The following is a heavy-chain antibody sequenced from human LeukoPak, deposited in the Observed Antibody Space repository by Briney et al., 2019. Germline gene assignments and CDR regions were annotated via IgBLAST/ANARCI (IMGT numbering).Heavy chain of an antibody. J-gene: IGHJ4*02. CDR1: GLTFSTCS. D-gene: IGHD6-19*01. V-gene: IGHV3-23*01. CDR3: AKDVVPDSGWDLDY. Sequence: GGSLRLSCAASGLTFSTCSMTWVRQGPGKGLEWVSSIFNSGAKTFYADSVKGRFTISRDNSKNTLYLQMNSLRVEDTAVYYCAKDVVPDSGWDLDYWGQGTLVTVSS. CDR2: IFNSGAKT.